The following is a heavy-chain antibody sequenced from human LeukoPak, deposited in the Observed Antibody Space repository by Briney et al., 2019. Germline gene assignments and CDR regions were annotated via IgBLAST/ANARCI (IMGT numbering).Heavy chain of an antibody. CDR1: GFTFSSYG. J-gene: IGHJ3*02. CDR2: ISYDGSNK. Sequence: GGSLRLSCAASGFTFSSYGMHWVRQAPGKGLEWVAVISYDGSNKYYADSVKGRFTISRDNSKNTLYLQMNSLRAEDTAVYYCAKDLENYPLGAFDIWGQGTMVTVSS. CDR3: AKDLENYPLGAFDI. D-gene: IGHD1-1*01. V-gene: IGHV3-30*18.